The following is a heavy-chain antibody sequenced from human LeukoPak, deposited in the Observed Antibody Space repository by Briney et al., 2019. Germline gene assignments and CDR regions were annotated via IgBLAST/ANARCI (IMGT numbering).Heavy chain of an antibody. CDR2: TYYRSKWYN. CDR1: GDSVSSNSVV. Sequence: SQTLSLTCAISGDSVSSNSVVWNWIRQSPSRGLEWLGRTYYRSKWYNDYAVSVRSRITINPGTSENQFSLQLTSVTPEDTAVYYCASQEKLQAHTFDIWGQGTMVTVSS. J-gene: IGHJ3*02. D-gene: IGHD6-6*01. CDR3: ASQEKLQAHTFDI. V-gene: IGHV6-1*01.